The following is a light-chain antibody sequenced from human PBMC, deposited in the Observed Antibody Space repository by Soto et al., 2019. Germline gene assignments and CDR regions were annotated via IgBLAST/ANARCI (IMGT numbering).Light chain of an antibody. CDR3: SSYTTSNTRQIV. CDR2: DVS. CDR1: SSDVCGYNY. J-gene: IGLJ1*01. Sequence: QSLLAQPPPLSGSPGQSIKISCTGNSSDVCGYNYVSWYQHHPGKAPKLIIYDVSNRPSGVSNPFSGSKSGNTASLTISGLQPEDEADYYCSSYTTSNTRQIVFGTGTKVTVL. V-gene: IGLV2-14*03.